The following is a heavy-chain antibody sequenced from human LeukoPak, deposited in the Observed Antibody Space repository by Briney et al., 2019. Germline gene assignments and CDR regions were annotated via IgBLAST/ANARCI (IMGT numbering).Heavy chain of an antibody. D-gene: IGHD4-17*01. CDR1: GFTFSGSA. V-gene: IGHV3-73*01. CDR3: TGAPGDYLHYYYYYMDV. Sequence: PGGSLTLSCAASGFTFSGSAMHWVRQASGKGLEWVGRIRSKANSYATAYAASVKGRFTISRDDSKNTAYLQMNSLKTEDTAVYYCTGAPGDYLHYYYYYMDVWGKGTTVTVSS. CDR2: IRSKANSYAT. J-gene: IGHJ6*03.